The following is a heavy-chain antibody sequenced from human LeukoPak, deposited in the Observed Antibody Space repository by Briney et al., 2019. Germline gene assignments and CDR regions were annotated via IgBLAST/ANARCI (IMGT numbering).Heavy chain of an antibody. V-gene: IGHV3-74*01. CDR3: ARVSSGSYFGYYYYYMDV. J-gene: IGHJ6*03. CDR1: GFTFSKYR. D-gene: IGHD1-26*01. CDR2: FYSHGSST. Sequence: GGSLTLSCAVSGFTFSKYRKHWLPHPRGKGLVWVSRFYSHGSSTSYADSVKGRFTISRDNAKNTLYLQMNSLRAEDTAVYYCARVSSGSYFGYYYYYMDVWGKGTTVTVSS.